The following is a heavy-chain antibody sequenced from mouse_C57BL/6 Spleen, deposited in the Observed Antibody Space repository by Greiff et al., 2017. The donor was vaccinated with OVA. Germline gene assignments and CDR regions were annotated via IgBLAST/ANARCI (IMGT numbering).Heavy chain of an antibody. CDR1: GYAFTNYL. CDR3: ARSSPGNYFAC. J-gene: IGHJ3*01. D-gene: IGHD2-1*01. CDR2: IDPGSGGT. Sequence: VQLQQSGAELVRPGTSVKVSCKASGYAFTNYLIEWVKQRPGQGLEWIGVIDPGSGGTNYNEKFKGKATLTADKSSSTAYMQLSSLASEDSEVCFCARSSPGNYFACWSHGTLVTVSA. V-gene: IGHV1-54*01.